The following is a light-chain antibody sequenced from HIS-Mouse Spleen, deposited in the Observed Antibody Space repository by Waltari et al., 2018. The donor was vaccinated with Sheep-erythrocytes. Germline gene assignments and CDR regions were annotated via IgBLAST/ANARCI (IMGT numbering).Light chain of an antibody. CDR3: CSYAGSYNHV. J-gene: IGLJ1*01. V-gene: IGLV2-11*01. CDR2: DVS. CDR1: TVVLAGYTY. Sequence: QPALLHLPSVPGFPGTSVTTSPPGPTVVLAGYTYLPWSQQHPGKAPKLMIYDVSKRPSGVPDRFSGSKSGNTASLTISGLQAEDEADYYCCSYAGSYNHVFATGTKVTVL.